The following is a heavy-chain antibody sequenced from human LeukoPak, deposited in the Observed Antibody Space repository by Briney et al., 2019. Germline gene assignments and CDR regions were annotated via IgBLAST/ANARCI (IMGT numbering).Heavy chain of an antibody. D-gene: IGHD3-10*01. CDR1: GFTFNDYT. V-gene: IGHV3-9*01. Sequence: GGSLRLSCAASGFTFNDYTMHWVRQAPGKGLEWVSGISWNSGSIGYADSVKGRFTISRDNAKNSLYLQMNSLRPEDTALYYCARDRLYGSGSYSDYWGQGTLVTVSS. CDR2: ISWNSGSI. J-gene: IGHJ4*02. CDR3: ARDRLYGSGSYSDY.